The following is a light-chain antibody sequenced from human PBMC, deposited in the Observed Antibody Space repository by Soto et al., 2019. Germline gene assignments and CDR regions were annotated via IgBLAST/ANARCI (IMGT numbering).Light chain of an antibody. Sequence: DIQMTQSPSTLSASVGDRVTITCRASQSISDWLAWYQQKPGKAPKLLIYKASGLESGVPSRFSGSGSGTEFTLTITSLEPDDFATYYCQQYNTYPLTFGRGTRLEIK. CDR1: QSISDW. V-gene: IGKV1-5*03. CDR2: KAS. J-gene: IGKJ5*01. CDR3: QQYNTYPLT.